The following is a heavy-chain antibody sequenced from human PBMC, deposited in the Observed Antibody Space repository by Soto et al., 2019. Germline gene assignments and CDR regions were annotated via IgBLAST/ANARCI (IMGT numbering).Heavy chain of an antibody. CDR1: GFSLSTSGVG. V-gene: IGHV2-5*02. CDR2: IYWDDDK. J-gene: IGHJ6*03. D-gene: IGHD2-15*01. Sequence: SGPTLVNPTQTLTLTCTFSGFSLSTSGVGVGWIRQPPGKALEWLALIYWDDDKRYSPSLKSRLTITKDTSKNQVVLTMTNMDPVDTATYYCAHPWGHCSGGSCYYYYYYMDVWGKGTTVTVSS. CDR3: AHPWGHCSGGSCYYYYYYMDV.